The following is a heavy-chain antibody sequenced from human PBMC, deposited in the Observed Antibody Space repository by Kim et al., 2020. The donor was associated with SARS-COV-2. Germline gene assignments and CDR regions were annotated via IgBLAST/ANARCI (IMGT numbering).Heavy chain of an antibody. CDR2: ISSSSSTI. J-gene: IGHJ3*02. Sequence: GGSLRLSCAASGFTFSSYSMNWVRQAPGKGLEWVSYISSSSSTIYYADSVKGRFTISRDNAKNSLYLQMNSLRDEDTAVYYCARDGEVVRGVDAFDIWGQGTMVTVSS. V-gene: IGHV3-48*02. D-gene: IGHD3-10*01. CDR3: ARDGEVVRGVDAFDI. CDR1: GFTFSSYS.